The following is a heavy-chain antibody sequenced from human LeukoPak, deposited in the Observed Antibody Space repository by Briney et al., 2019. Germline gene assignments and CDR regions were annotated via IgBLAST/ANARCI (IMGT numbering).Heavy chain of an antibody. J-gene: IGHJ6*02. CDR2: IYTSGST. D-gene: IGHD1-26*01. Sequence: PSETLSLTCTVSGGSISSGSYYWSWIRQPAGKGLEWIGRIYTSGSTNYNPSLKSRVTISVDTSKNQFSLKLSFVTAADTAVYYCAAYSGSFEYYYYYYGMDVWGQGTTVTVSS. CDR3: AAYSGSFEYYYYYYGMDV. V-gene: IGHV4-61*02. CDR1: GGSISSGSYY.